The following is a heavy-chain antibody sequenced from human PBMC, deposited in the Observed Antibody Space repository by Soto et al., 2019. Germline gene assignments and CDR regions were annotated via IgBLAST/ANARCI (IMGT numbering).Heavy chain of an antibody. V-gene: IGHV3-23*01. CDR2: ISGSSGST. CDR1: GFTFSSSA. CDR3: ASSDCTNGVCYTPYYFYYMDV. J-gene: IGHJ6*03. D-gene: IGHD2-8*01. Sequence: GGSLRLSCAASGFTFSSSAMSWVRQAPGKGLEWVSVISGSSGSTFYADSVKGRFTISRDNSKNTLYMQMNSLRAEDTAVYYCASSDCTNGVCYTPYYFYYMDVWGKGTTVTVSS.